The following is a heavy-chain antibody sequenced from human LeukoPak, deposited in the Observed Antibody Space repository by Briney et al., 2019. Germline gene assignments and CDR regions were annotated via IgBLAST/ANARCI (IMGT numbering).Heavy chain of an antibody. CDR2: INSDGSST. D-gene: IGHD3-10*01. CDR3: ARESYYYGSGSYSPGWNWFGP. V-gene: IGHV3-74*01. J-gene: IGHJ5*02. Sequence: GGSLRLSCAASGFTFSSYWMHWVRQAPGKGLVWVSHINSDGSSTNYADSVKGRFTISRDNAKNTLYLQMNSLRAEDTAVYYCARESYYYGSGSYSPGWNWFGPWGQGTLVTVSS. CDR1: GFTFSSYW.